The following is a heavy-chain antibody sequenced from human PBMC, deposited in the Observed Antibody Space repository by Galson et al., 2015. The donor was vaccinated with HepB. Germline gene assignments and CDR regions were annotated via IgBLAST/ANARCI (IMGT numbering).Heavy chain of an antibody. CDR3: ATARYSNSPPEF. CDR1: GYSFTRFG. V-gene: IGHV1-18*01. CDR2: ISAYNDNT. D-gene: IGHD5-12*01. Sequence: SVKVSCKASGYSFTRFGISWVRQAPGQGLEWMGWISAYNDNTRFAQNFQGRVSMTTDTSTNTAYMDLTTLRSDDTAMYYCATARYSNSPPEFWGQGTLVTVSS. J-gene: IGHJ4*02.